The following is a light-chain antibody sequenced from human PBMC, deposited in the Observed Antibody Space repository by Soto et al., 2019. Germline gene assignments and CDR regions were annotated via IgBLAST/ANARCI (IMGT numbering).Light chain of an antibody. CDR2: LTS. V-gene: IGKV1-39*01. CDR3: QQYGSSLT. Sequence: DIQMTQSPSSLSASVGDRVTITCRASQSISSYLNWYQQKPGKAPKLLIYLTSTLESGVPSRFSGSGSGTDFTLTISRVEPEDFAVYYCQQYGSSLTFGLGTKVDI. J-gene: IGKJ1*01. CDR1: QSISSY.